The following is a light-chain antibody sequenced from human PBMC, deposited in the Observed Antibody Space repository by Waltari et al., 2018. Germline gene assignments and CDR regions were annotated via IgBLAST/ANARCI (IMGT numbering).Light chain of an antibody. J-gene: IGLJ2*01. V-gene: IGLV3-1*01. Sequence: SYELTQPPSMSVSPGQTASITCSGDELGDKYASWYQQKPGQSPVLVIYKDTKRPSGIPERFSGSNSGNTATLTISGTQAMDEADYYCQAWDSSIVVFGGGTKLTVL. CDR1: ELGDKY. CDR2: KDT. CDR3: QAWDSSIVV.